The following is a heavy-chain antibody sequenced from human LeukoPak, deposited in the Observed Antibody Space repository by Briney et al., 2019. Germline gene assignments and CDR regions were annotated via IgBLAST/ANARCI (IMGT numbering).Heavy chain of an antibody. Sequence: PSETLSLTCTVSGGSISSSSYYWSWIRQPPGKGLEWIGYIYYSGSTNYNPSLKSRVTISVDTSKNQFSLKLSSVTAADTAVYYCARGDSSSWGIAFDIWGQGTMVTVSS. CDR2: IYYSGST. D-gene: IGHD6-13*01. J-gene: IGHJ3*02. V-gene: IGHV4-61*01. CDR1: GGSISSSSYY. CDR3: ARGDSSSWGIAFDI.